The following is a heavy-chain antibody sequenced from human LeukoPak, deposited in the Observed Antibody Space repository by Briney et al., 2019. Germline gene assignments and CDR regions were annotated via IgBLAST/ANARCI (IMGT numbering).Heavy chain of an antibody. Sequence: GGSLRLSCAASGLSFSSFAMSWVRQAPGKGLEWVAVIWYDGSNKYYADSVKGRFTISRDNSNNTLYLQMNSLSAEDTAVYYCARGSTGDYYYYYYMDVWGKGTTVTVSS. J-gene: IGHJ6*03. D-gene: IGHD7-27*01. V-gene: IGHV3-33*01. CDR1: GLSFSSFA. CDR2: IWYDGSNK. CDR3: ARGSTGDYYYYYYMDV.